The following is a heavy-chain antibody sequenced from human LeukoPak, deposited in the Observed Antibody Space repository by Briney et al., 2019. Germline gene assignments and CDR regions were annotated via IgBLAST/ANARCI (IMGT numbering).Heavy chain of an antibody. D-gene: IGHD1-26*01. J-gene: IGHJ4*02. CDR3: GKRLTSWELEY. CDR1: GFTFSNYG. V-gene: IGHV3-30*02. Sequence: GGSLRLSCAASGFTFSNYGMHWVHQAPGKGLEWVAVIWSGGTDKYYADSVKGRFTVSRDNSKNTLYLQMNSLRAEDTAVYYCGKRLTSWELEYWGQGTLVTVSS. CDR2: IWSGGTDK.